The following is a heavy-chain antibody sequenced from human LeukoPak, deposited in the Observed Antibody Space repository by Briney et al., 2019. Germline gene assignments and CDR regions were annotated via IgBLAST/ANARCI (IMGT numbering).Heavy chain of an antibody. CDR2: IKSKTDGGTT. CDR1: GFTFSNAW. V-gene: IGHV3-15*01. J-gene: IGHJ4*02. Sequence: GGSLRLSCAASGFTFSNAWMSWVRQAPGKGLEWVGRIKSKTDGGTTDYAAPVNGRFTISRDDSKNTLYLQMNSLKTEDTAVYYCTTDCWQQLANYYDSSGYSRYWGQGTLVTVSS. CDR3: TTDCWQQLANYYDSSGYSRY. D-gene: IGHD3-22*01.